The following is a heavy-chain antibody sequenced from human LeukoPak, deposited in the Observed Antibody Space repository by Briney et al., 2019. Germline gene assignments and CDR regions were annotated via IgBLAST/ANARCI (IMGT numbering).Heavy chain of an antibody. D-gene: IGHD7-27*01. V-gene: IGHV4-59*01. CDR2: IYYSGST. CDR3: ARAAGDPWDWFDP. J-gene: IGHJ5*02. Sequence: SETLSLTGTVSGGSISSYYWSWIRQPPGKALEWIGYIYYSGSTNYNPSLKSRVTISVDTSKNQFSLKLSSVTAADTAVYYCARAAGDPWDWFDPWGQGTLVTVSS. CDR1: GGSISSYY.